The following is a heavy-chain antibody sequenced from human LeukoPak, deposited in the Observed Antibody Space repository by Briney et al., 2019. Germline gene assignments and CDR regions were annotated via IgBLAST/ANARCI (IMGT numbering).Heavy chain of an antibody. CDR1: GFTFSSYA. V-gene: IGHV3-30*04. J-gene: IGHJ4*02. CDR3: ARDRNYYDSSGYYYELVY. D-gene: IGHD3-22*01. CDR2: ISYDGSNK. Sequence: GGSLRLSCAASGFTFSSYAMHWVRQAPGKGLEWVAVISYDGSNKYYADSVKGRFTISRDNSKNTLFLQMNSLRAEDTAVYYCARDRNYYDSSGYYYELVYWGQGTLVTVSP.